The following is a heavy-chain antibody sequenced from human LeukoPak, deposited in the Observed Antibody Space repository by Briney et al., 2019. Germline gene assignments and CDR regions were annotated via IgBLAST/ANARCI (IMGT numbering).Heavy chain of an antibody. CDR3: AKDYSYGSGTSDPFDI. D-gene: IGHD3-10*01. Sequence: GGSLRLSCAASGFTFDDYAMQWVRQARGKGLEWVSGISWNSGSIGYADSVKGRFTISRDNAKNSLYLQMNSLRAEDTALYYCAKDYSYGSGTSDPFDIWRQGTMVTVSS. CDR1: GFTFDDYA. V-gene: IGHV3-9*01. CDR2: ISWNSGSI. J-gene: IGHJ3*02.